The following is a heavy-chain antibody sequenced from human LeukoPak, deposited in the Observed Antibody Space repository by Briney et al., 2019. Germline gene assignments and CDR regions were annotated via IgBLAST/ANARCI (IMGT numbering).Heavy chain of an antibody. CDR3: ARERSGWFFSN. Sequence: GASVKVSCKASGYSFTSYGITWVRQAPGQGLEWMGWINPYNGNTNYAQKLQGRVTMTTDTSTSTAYMDLRSLRSDDTAVYYCARERSGWFFSNRGQGTLVTVSS. J-gene: IGHJ4*02. V-gene: IGHV1-18*01. CDR1: GYSFTSYG. CDR2: INPYNGNT. D-gene: IGHD6-19*01.